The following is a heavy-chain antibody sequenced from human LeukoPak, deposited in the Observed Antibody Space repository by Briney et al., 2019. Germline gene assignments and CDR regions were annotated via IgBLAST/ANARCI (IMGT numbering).Heavy chain of an antibody. V-gene: IGHV6-1*01. CDR3: ARGEYYDTSGDRKNWFGP. J-gene: IGHJ5*02. Sequence: SQTLSLTCAISGDSVSSNSAAWHWIRQSPSRGLEWLGRTYYRSKWYNDYAVSVKSRITINPDTSKNQFSLQLTSVTAADTAMYYCARGEYYDTSGDRKNWFGPWGQGTLVTVSP. CDR1: GDSVSSNSAA. CDR2: TYYRSKWYN. D-gene: IGHD3-22*01.